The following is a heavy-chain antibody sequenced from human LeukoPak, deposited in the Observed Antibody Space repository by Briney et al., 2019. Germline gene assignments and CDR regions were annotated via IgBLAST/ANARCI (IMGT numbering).Heavy chain of an antibody. CDR1: GFTFSSYG. CDR3: AKDNRWFGELLRNYYYGMDV. J-gene: IGHJ6*02. V-gene: IGHV3-30*18. Sequence: GRSLRLSCAASGFTFSSYGMHWVRQAPGKGLEWVAVISYDGSNKYYADSVKGRFTISRDNSKNTLYLQMNSLRAEDTAVYYCAKDNRWFGELLRNYYYGMDVWGQGTTVTVSS. D-gene: IGHD3-10*01. CDR2: ISYDGSNK.